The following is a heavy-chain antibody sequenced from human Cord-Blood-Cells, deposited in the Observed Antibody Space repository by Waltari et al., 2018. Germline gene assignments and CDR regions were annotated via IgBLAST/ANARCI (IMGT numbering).Heavy chain of an antibody. Sequence: QVQLVESGGGVVQPGRSLRLSCAASGFTFSSYAMPWVRQAPGTGLEWGAGRSYERSNKCYAYSGKGRFTISRDYSKNTLYLQRNSRSAEDTAVYYCAREGRAADAFDVWGQGTRVTVSS. CDR3: AREGRAADAFDV. CDR1: GFTFSSYA. D-gene: IGHD6-13*01. CDR2: RSYERSNK. J-gene: IGHJ3*01. V-gene: IGHV3-30*04.